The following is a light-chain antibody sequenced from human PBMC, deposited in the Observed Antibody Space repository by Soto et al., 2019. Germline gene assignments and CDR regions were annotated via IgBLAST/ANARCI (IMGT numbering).Light chain of an antibody. CDR2: EAS. Sequence: QSALTQPASVSGSPGQSITISCTGTSGDVESYNLVSWYQQHPGKAPKLMIYEASKRPSGVSNRFSGSKSGNTASLTISGLQTEDEADYYCCSYAGSSTSRVFGTGTKLTVL. CDR1: SGDVESYNL. CDR3: CSYAGSSTSRV. J-gene: IGLJ1*01. V-gene: IGLV2-23*01.